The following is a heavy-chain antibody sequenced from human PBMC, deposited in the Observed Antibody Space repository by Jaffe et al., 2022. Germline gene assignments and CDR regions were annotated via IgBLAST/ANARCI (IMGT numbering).Heavy chain of an antibody. Sequence: QVQLVESGGGVVQPGGSLRLSCAASGFTFSSYGMHWVRQAPGKGLEWVAFIRYDGSNKYYADSVKGRFTISRDNSKNTLYLQMNSLRAEDTAVYYCAKGSESVWFGELGTDYWGQGTLVTVSS. J-gene: IGHJ4*02. CDR2: IRYDGSNK. D-gene: IGHD3-10*01. V-gene: IGHV3-30*02. CDR1: GFTFSSYG. CDR3: AKGSESVWFGELGTDY.